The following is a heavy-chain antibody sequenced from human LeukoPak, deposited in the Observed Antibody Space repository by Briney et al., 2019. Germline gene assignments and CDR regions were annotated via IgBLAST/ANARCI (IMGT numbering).Heavy chain of an antibody. D-gene: IGHD3-10*01. V-gene: IGHV7-4-1*02. Sequence: ASVKVSCKASGYSFSTFVISWVRQAPGQGLEWMGWINTNTGNPTYAQGFTGRFVFSLDTSVSTAYLQISSLKAEDTAVYYCARTFIELLVTAAWFDPWGQGTLVTVSS. CDR3: ARTFIELLVTAAWFDP. CDR2: INTNTGNP. CDR1: GYSFSTFV. J-gene: IGHJ5*02.